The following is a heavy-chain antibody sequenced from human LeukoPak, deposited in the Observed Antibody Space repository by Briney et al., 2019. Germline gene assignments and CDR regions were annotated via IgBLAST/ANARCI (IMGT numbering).Heavy chain of an antibody. CDR1: GFTFSNYY. Sequence: PGGSLRLSCAASGFTFSNYYMSWIRQTPGKGLEWVSYVTSSGSYTNYADSVKGRFTISRDNAKNSLYLQMNSLSPEDTAVYYCARFLGPGTNTPDYWGQGTLVTVSS. CDR3: ARFLGPGTNTPDY. J-gene: IGHJ4*02. D-gene: IGHD3-10*01. CDR2: VTSSGSYT. V-gene: IGHV3-11*03.